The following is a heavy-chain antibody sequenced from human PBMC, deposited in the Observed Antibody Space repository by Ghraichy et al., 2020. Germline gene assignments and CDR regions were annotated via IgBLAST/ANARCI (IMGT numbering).Heavy chain of an antibody. Sequence: SETLSLTCTVSGGSISSYYWSWIRQPPGKGLEWIGYIYYSGSTNYNPSLKSRVTISVDTSKNQFSLKLSSVTAADTAVYYCARVLESVVTPETAFDIWGQGKMVTVSS. D-gene: IGHD4-23*01. CDR1: GGSISSYY. CDR3: ARVLESVVTPETAFDI. CDR2: IYYSGST. J-gene: IGHJ3*02. V-gene: IGHV4-59*01.